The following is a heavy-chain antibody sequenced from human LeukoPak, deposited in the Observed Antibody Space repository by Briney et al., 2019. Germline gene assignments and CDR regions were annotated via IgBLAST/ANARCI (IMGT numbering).Heavy chain of an antibody. CDR3: VRDNTPRAFDY. V-gene: IGHV4-38-2*02. CDR2: IYHSGST. J-gene: IGHJ4*02. CDR1: GYSISSGYY. D-gene: IGHD2-2*02. Sequence: PSETLSLTCAVSGYSISSGYYWGWIRQPPGKGLEWIGSIYHSGSTYYNPSLKSRVTISVDTSKNQFSLRLSSATAADTAVYYCVRDNTPRAFDYWGQGTLVTVSS.